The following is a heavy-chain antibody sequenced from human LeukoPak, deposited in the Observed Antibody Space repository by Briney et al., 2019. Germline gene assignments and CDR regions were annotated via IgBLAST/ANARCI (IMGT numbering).Heavy chain of an antibody. Sequence: NPSETLSLTCTVSGGSISSSSYYWGWIRQPPGKGLEWIGSIYYSGSTYYNPSLKSRVTISVDTSKNQFSLKLSSVTAADMAVYYCARGHYYGSGSSQIDPWGQGTLVTVSS. V-gene: IGHV4-39*07. CDR1: GGSISSSSYY. J-gene: IGHJ5*02. CDR2: IYYSGST. D-gene: IGHD3-10*01. CDR3: ARGHYYGSGSSQIDP.